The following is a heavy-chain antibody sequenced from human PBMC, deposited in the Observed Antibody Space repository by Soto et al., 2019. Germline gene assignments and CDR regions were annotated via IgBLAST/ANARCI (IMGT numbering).Heavy chain of an antibody. CDR1: GFTFSSYA. CDR3: AKAPKNNYYYGMDV. CDR2: ISGSGGNT. J-gene: IGHJ6*02. Sequence: EVQVLESGGGLGQPGGSLRLSCAASGFTFSSYAMSWVRQAPGKVLEWVSSISGSGGNTYYSESVKGRFTMSRDNSKKTLDLQMNSLSTEDTATYYCAKAPKNNYYYGMDVLGQGTTVTVSS. V-gene: IGHV3-23*01.